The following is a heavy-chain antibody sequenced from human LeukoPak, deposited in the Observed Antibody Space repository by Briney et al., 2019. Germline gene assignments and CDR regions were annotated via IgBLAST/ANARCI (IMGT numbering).Heavy chain of an antibody. CDR3: VKGHQSTNWYLRGEY. D-gene: IGHD6-13*01. V-gene: IGHV3-23*01. CDR1: GFTFSSYA. J-gene: IGHJ4*02. Sequence: PGGSLRLSCAASGFTFSSYAMSWVRQAPGKGLEWVSGISGSNGNTYYADSVKGRFTISTDSSKNTVFLQMNSLRAEDMALYYCVKGHQSTNWYLRGEYWGQGTLVTVSS. CDR2: ISGSNGNT.